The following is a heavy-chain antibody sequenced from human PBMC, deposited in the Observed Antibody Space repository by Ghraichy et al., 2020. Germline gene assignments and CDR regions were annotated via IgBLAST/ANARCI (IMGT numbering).Heavy chain of an antibody. CDR2: ISGSGSAT. J-gene: IGHJ4*02. D-gene: IGHD3-22*01. V-gene: IGHV3-23*01. CDR3: AKRLSDSRGYYGFDS. Sequence: GSLRLSCAASGFIFRSYAMSWVRQPPGKGLEWVSAISGSGSATYYADSVRGRFTISRDNSKNTLYLQMNSLRAEDTAVYYCAKRLSDSRGYYGFDSWGQGTLVTVSS. CDR1: GFIFRSYA.